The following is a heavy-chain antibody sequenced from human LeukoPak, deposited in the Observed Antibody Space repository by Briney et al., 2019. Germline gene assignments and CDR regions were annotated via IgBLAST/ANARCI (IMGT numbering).Heavy chain of an antibody. J-gene: IGHJ6*03. CDR3: AKYYGDYYYYYYMDV. V-gene: IGHV3-23*01. CDR1: GFTFSSYA. CDR2: ISGSGDST. D-gene: IGHD4-17*01. Sequence: GGSLRLSCAASGFTFSSYAMSWVRQAPGKGLEWVSAISGSGDSTYYADSVKGRFTISRDNSKNTLYLQMNSLRAEDTAVYYCAKYYGDYYYYYYMDVWGKGATVTVSS.